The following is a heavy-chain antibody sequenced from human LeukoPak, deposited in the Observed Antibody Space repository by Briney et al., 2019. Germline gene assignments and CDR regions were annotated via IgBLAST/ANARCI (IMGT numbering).Heavy chain of an antibody. CDR1: GFTFSSYS. CDR2: SSSSSSYI. CDR3: ARDLGELGFDY. Sequence: AGGSLRLSCAASGFTFSSYSMNWVRQAPGKGLEWVSSSSSSSSYIYYADSVKGRFTISRDNAKNSLYLQMNSLRAEDTAVYYCARDLGELGFDYWGQGTLVTVSS. D-gene: IGHD2-21*01. V-gene: IGHV3-21*01. J-gene: IGHJ4*02.